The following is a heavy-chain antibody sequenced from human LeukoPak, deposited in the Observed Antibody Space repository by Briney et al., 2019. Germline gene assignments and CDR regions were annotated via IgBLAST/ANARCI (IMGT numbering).Heavy chain of an antibody. J-gene: IGHJ4*02. CDR1: GFTFSSYG. CDR3: AKGGDGYNLDY. V-gene: IGHV3-30*18. Sequence: PGGSLRLSCAASGFTFSSYGMHWVRQAPGKGLEWVAVISYDGSNKYYVDSVKGRFTISRDNSKNTLYLQMNSLRAEDTAVYYCAKGGDGYNLDYWGQGTLVTVSS. CDR2: ISYDGSNK. D-gene: IGHD5-24*01.